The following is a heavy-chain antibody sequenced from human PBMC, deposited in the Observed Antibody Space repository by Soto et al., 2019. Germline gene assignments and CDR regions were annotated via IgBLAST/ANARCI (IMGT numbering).Heavy chain of an antibody. CDR2: IKSKTDGGTT. J-gene: IGHJ4*02. D-gene: IGHD3-3*01. V-gene: IGHV3-15*01. CDR3: TTGITIFGVAGVDY. CDR1: GFTFSNAW. Sequence: PGGSLRLSCAASGFTFSNAWMSWVRQAPGKGLEWVGRIKSKTDGGTTDYAAPVKGRFTISRDDSKNTLYLQMNSLKTEDTAVYYCTTGITIFGVAGVDYRCQGTLVTVSS.